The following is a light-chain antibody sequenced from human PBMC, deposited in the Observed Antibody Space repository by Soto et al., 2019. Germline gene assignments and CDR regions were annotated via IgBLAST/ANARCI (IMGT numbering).Light chain of an antibody. J-gene: IGKJ4*01. Sequence: DIQMTQSPSALSASVGDRVNITCRASQSISTWLAWYQQKPGEAPKLLMYKASSLDSGVPSRFSGSGSGTEFTLTISSLEPEDFAFYYCQQRDSWPLTFGGGTKVDIK. CDR3: QQRDSWPLT. CDR1: QSISTW. CDR2: KAS. V-gene: IGKV1-5*03.